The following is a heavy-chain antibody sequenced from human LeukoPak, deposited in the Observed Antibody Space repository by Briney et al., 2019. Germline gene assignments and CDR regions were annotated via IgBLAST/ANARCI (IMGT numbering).Heavy chain of an antibody. Sequence: SETLSLTCSVSGGSISSSSYYWGWIRQPPGKGLEWTGSIHYTGSTFYNPSLKGRVTISVGTSKHQFSLNLSSVTAADTAVYYCAAIIAVAGIPLVDPWGQGTLVTVSS. D-gene: IGHD6-19*01. V-gene: IGHV4-39*01. J-gene: IGHJ5*02. CDR2: IHYTGST. CDR3: AAIIAVAGIPLVDP. CDR1: GGSISSSSYY.